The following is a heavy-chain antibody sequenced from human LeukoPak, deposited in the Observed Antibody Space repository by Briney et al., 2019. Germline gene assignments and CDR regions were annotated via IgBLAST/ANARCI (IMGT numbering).Heavy chain of an antibody. CDR1: GGSISSSSYY. Sequence: SETLSLTCTVSGGSISSSSYYWGWIRQPPGKGLEWIGTIYSSGSTYYNPSLKSRVTISVDTSKNQFSLKLSFVTAADTAVYHCARGSVVIAGAPFDPWGQGTLVTVSS. J-gene: IGHJ5*02. CDR2: IYSSGST. D-gene: IGHD2-2*01. V-gene: IGHV4-39*07. CDR3: ARGSVVIAGAPFDP.